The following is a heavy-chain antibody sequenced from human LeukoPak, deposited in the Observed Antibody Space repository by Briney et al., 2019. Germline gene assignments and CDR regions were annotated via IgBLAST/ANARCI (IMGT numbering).Heavy chain of an antibody. Sequence: GASVKVSCKASGYTFTSCDINWVRQATGQGLEWMGWMSPDSGYTGYAQTFQGRVTLTRNTSVSTAFMELSSLRSEDTAAYYCEIYTGYDSFWGQGTLVTVSS. J-gene: IGHJ4*02. CDR2: MSPDSGYT. V-gene: IGHV1-8*01. D-gene: IGHD5-12*01. CDR1: GYTFTSCD. CDR3: EIYTGYDSF.